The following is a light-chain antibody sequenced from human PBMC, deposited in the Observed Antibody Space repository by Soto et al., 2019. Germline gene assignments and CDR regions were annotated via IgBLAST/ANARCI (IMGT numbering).Light chain of an antibody. Sequence: QSVLTQPASVSGSPGQSITISCTGTSSDVGGYDYVSWYQHHPGKVPKLIIYEVSKRPSVVSHRFSGSKSGNTAYLTISGLKTEDEADYYCSSYTTTSALVFGGGTKLTVL. CDR2: EVS. CDR1: SSDVGGYDY. V-gene: IGLV2-14*01. J-gene: IGLJ2*01. CDR3: SSYTTTSALV.